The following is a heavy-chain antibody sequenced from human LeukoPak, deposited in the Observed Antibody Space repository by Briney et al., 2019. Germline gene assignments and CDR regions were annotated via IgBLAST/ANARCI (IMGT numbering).Heavy chain of an antibody. CDR2: INPNSGGT. V-gene: IGHV1-2*02. Sequence: ASVKVSCKASGYTFTGYYMHWVRQAPGQGLEWMGWINPNSGGTNYAQKFQGRVTMTRDTSISTAYMELSRLRSDDTAVYYCAADSGNYGITWSYFDHWGQGTLLTVSS. D-gene: IGHD6-13*01. CDR3: AADSGNYGITWSYFDH. J-gene: IGHJ4*02. CDR1: GYTFTGYY.